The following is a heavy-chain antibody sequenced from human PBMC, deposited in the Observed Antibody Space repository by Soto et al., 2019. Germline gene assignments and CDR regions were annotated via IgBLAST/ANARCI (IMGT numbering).Heavy chain of an antibody. CDR3: AMVDNYVTPTPQDV. CDR2: ISPYTGDT. CDR1: GYIFVNYG. V-gene: IGHV1-18*01. Sequence: QVQLVQSGDEMKKPGASVRVSCKASGYIFVNYGIAWVRQDPGQGLEWMGWISPYTGDTHSASKVQGRLTMTTDTSTSTAYMDLGSLTSDDTAVYYCAMVDNYVTPTPQDVWGQGTTVTVSS. D-gene: IGHD3-16*01. J-gene: IGHJ6*02.